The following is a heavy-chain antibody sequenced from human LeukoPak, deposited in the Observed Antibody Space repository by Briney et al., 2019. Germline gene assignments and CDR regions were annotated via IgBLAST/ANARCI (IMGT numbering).Heavy chain of an antibody. CDR1: GGPVSSSSYY. J-gene: IGHJ4*02. D-gene: IGHD1-26*01. CDR3: ATWDSGRYSQIDN. CDR2: IYYAGDT. Sequence: PSETLSLTCTVSGGPVSSSSYYWGWVRQSPEKGLECIGTIYYAGDTYYNPSLESRLTISVDTSKNQFSLRLRSVTAAETAVYYCATWDSGRYSQIDNWGQGTLVTVSS. V-gene: IGHV4-39*01.